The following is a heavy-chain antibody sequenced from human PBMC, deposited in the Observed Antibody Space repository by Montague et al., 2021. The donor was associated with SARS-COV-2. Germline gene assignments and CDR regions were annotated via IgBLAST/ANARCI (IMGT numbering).Heavy chain of an antibody. CDR3: AKGPHIYESRGPRNGWVDTYENQFTQRLSPMPPADTAVYSCSYGCHSYEQRGRLNGCFDP. Sequence: SETLSLTCAVYGASFSGYYWTWIRQPPGRGLEWIGEVFHSGKTNYNPSLQSRLTMSVDTYKKQFSLRLSSVTAADTAVYFCAKGPHIYESRGPRNGWVDTYENQFTQRLSPMPPADTAVYSCSYGCHSYEQRGRLNGCFDPWGQGTLVTVSS. D-gene: IGHD2-8*01. J-gene: IGHJ5*02. V-gene: IGHV4-34*10. CDR2: VFHSGKT. CDR1: GASFSGYY.